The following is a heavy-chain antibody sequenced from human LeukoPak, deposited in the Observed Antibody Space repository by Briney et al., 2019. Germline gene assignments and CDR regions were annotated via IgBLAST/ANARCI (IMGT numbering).Heavy chain of an antibody. D-gene: IGHD2-2*01. Sequence: PSETLSLTCAVYGGSFSGYYWSWIRQPPGKGLEWIGEIKHSGSTNYNPSLKSRVTISVDTSKNQFSLKLSSVTAADTAVYYCASAYCSSTSCYFHAFDIWGQGTMVTVSS. CDR1: GGSFSGYY. V-gene: IGHV4-34*01. CDR2: IKHSGST. J-gene: IGHJ3*02. CDR3: ASAYCSSTSCYFHAFDI.